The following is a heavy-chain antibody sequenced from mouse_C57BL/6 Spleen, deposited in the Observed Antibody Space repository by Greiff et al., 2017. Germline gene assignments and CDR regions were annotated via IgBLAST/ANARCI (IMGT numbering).Heavy chain of an antibody. V-gene: IGHV5-4*01. CDR3: ARERTIVTKGYFDY. CDR2: ISDGGSYT. D-gene: IGHD2-5*01. J-gene: IGHJ2*01. Sequence: EVKVEESGGGLVKPGGSLKLSCAASGFTFSSYAMSWVRQTPEKRLEWVATISDGGSYTYYPDNVKGRFTISRDNAKNNLYLQMSHLKSEDTAMYYCARERTIVTKGYFDYWGQGTTLTVSS. CDR1: GFTFSSYA.